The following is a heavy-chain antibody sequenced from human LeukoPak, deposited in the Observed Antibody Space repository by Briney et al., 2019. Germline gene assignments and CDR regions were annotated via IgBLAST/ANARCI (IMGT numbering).Heavy chain of an antibody. D-gene: IGHD5-24*01. V-gene: IGHV3-21*04. CDR1: GFTFSSYS. J-gene: IGHJ4*02. CDR3: ARRVWLQSVPLDY. Sequence: GGSLRLSCAASGFTFSSYSMNWVRQAPGKGLEWVSSISSSSSYIYYADSVKGRFTISRDNAKNSLYLQMNSLRAEDTAVYYCARRVWLQSVPLDYWGQGTLVTVSS. CDR2: ISSSSSYI.